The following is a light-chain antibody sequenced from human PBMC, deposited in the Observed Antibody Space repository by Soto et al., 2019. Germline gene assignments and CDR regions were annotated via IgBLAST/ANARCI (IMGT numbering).Light chain of an antibody. Sequence: ELVMTQSPATLSVSPGEGATLSCRASQFVSTNLALYEQRPGQARRLLIYGASARAIGVPARFSGSGSGTEFTLTISSLQSEDFAVYYCQQYNDRPRTFGQGTMVDIK. CDR1: QFVSTN. CDR3: QQYNDRPRT. J-gene: IGKJ1*01. CDR2: GAS. V-gene: IGKV3-15*01.